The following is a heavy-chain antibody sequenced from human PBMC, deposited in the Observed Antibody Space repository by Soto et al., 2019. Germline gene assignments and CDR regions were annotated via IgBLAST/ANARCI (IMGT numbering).Heavy chain of an antibody. V-gene: IGHV3-23*03. J-gene: IGHJ4*02. Sequence: GGSLRLSCAASGVTFSRYTTSWVRQAPGKGLEWVAGISQTAGGRTFYTDSVKGRFTISRDDSRSTFYLQMNGLRVEDTAIYYCAKDKSPDGIWDIDHWGQGTPVTVSS. CDR1: GVTFSRYT. D-gene: IGHD1-20*01. CDR2: ISQTAGGRT. CDR3: AKDKSPDGIWDIDH.